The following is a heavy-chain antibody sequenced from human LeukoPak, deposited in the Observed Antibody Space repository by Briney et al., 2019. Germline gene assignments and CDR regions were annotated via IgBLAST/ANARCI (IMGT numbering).Heavy chain of an antibody. CDR3: ATCIAVAGTGWFDP. D-gene: IGHD6-19*01. J-gene: IGHJ5*02. Sequence: SETPSLTCAVYGGSFSGYYWSWIRQPPGKGLEWIGEINHSGSTNYNPSLKSRVTISVDTSKNQFSLKLSSVTAADTAVYYCATCIAVAGTGWFDPWGQGTLVTVSS. V-gene: IGHV4-34*01. CDR1: GGSFSGYY. CDR2: INHSGST.